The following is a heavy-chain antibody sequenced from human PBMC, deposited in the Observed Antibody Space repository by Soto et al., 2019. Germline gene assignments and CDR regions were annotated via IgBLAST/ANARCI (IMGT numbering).Heavy chain of an antibody. V-gene: IGHV4-31*02. CDR1: GGSISSGGYY. CDR2: IYYSGST. D-gene: IGHD3-10*01. CDR3: AMVRGVISVPYYYYGMDV. J-gene: IGHJ6*02. Sequence: LCGGSISSGGYYWSWIRQHPGKGLEWIGYIYYSGSTYYNPSLKSRVTISVDTSKNQFSLKLSSVTAADTAVYYCAMVRGVISVPYYYYGMDVWGQGTTVTVSS.